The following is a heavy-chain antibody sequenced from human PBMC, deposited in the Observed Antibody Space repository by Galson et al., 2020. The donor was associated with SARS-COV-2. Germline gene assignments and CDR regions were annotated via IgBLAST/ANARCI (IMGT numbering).Heavy chain of an antibody. CDR2: FDPEDGET. CDR3: AASAAAGTFNWFDP. Sequence: ASVKVSCKVSGYTLTELSMHWVRQAPGKGLEWMGGFDPEDGETIYAQKFQGRVTMTEDTSTDTAYMELSSLRSEDTAVYYCAASAAAGTFNWFDPWGQGTLVTSPQ. D-gene: IGHD6-13*01. J-gene: IGHJ5*02. CDR1: GYTLTELS. V-gene: IGHV1-24*01.